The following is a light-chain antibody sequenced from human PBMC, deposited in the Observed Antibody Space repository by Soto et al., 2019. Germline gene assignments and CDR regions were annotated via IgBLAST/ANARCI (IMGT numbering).Light chain of an antibody. CDR2: DVS. CDR3: SSYTSRSTQV. Sequence: QSALTQPASVSGSPGQSITISCTGTSSDVGGYNYVSWYQQHPGKAPKLMSSDVSNRPSGVFTRFSGSKSGNTASLTISGLHADDEADYYCSSYTSRSTQVFGSGTKVTVL. V-gene: IGLV2-14*03. CDR1: SSDVGGYNY. J-gene: IGLJ1*01.